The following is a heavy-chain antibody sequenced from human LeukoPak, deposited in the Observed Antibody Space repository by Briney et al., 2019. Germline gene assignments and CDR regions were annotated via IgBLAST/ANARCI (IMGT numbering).Heavy chain of an antibody. D-gene: IGHD3-16*02. CDR2: IIPIFDTP. CDR3: SKGSRLREAGSYRF. V-gene: IGHV1-69*06. Sequence: VASVKVSCKASGGIFGSYAINWVRQAPGQGLEWLGRIIPIFDTPNYAQTFQGRVTITADRYTRTVYMVLSRLRAEDTELYEYSKGSRLREAGSYRFWGQGTLVTVSS. CDR1: GGIFGSYA. J-gene: IGHJ4*02.